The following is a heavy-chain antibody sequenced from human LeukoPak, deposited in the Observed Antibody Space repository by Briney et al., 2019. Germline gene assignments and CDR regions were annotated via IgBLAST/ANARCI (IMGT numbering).Heavy chain of an antibody. J-gene: IGHJ4*02. CDR3: AKDLPQYYDFWSGYYGGFDY. D-gene: IGHD3-3*01. Sequence: GGSLRLSCAASGFSLSTYSMNWVRQAPGKGLEWVSLISGNGNNIYYADSVKGRFTISRDNSKNSLYLQMNSLRTEDTALYYCAKDLPQYYDFWSGYYGGFDYWGQGTLVTVSS. CDR2: ISGNGNNI. CDR1: GFSLSTYS. V-gene: IGHV3-43*02.